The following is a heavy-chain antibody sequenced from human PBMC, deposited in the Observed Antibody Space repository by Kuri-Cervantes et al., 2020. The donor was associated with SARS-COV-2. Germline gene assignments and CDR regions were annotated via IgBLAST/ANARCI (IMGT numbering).Heavy chain of an antibody. CDR3: ARQMMSSITIFGVVITRNWFDP. CDR2: INHSGST. D-gene: IGHD3-3*01. V-gene: IGHV4-34*01. CDR1: GGSFSGYY. J-gene: IGHJ5*02. Sequence: SETLSLTCAVYGGSFSGYYWSWIRQPPGKGLEWIGEINHSGSTNYNPSLKSRVTISVDTSKNQSSLKLSSVTAADTAVYYCARQMMSSITIFGVVITRNWFDPWGQGTLVTVSS.